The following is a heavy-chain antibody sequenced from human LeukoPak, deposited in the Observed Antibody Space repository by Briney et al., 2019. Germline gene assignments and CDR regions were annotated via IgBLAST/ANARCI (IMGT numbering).Heavy chain of an antibody. CDR2: ISGSDGST. CDR1: GFTFRSYG. J-gene: IGHJ2*01. D-gene: IGHD3-10*01. Sequence: PGGFLRLSCAASGFTFRSYGMSWVRQAPGKGLEWVSGISGSDGSTYYADSVKGRFTISRDNSKNTLYLQMNSLRAEDTAVYYCAKDLGFGELSRYFDLWGRGTLVTVSS. CDR3: AKDLGFGELSRYFDL. V-gene: IGHV3-23*01.